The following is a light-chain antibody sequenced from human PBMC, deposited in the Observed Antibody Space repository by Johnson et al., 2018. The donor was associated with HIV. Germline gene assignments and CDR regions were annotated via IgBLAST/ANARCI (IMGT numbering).Light chain of an antibody. Sequence: QSVLTQPPSVSAAPGQRVNISCSGNISNIESYFVSWYQQLPGAPPTLLIYEHNNRPSGIPDRFSGSKFGPTATLGINGLPTGAEADYYCGIWDARLSPLYVFGSGTTITVL. CDR3: GIWDARLSPLYV. CDR2: EHN. CDR1: ISNIESYF. J-gene: IGLJ1*01. V-gene: IGLV1-51*02.